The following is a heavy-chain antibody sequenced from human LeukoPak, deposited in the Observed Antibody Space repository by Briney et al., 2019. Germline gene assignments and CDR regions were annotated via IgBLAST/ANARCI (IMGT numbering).Heavy chain of an antibody. CDR3: ARGLLSDLWSGYYSLNY. Sequence: PSETLSLTCAVYGGSFSGYYWSWIRQPPGKGLEWIGEINHSGSTNYNPSLKSRVTISVDTSKNQFSLKLSSVTAADTAVYYCARGLLSDLWSGYYSLNYWGQGTLVTVSS. V-gene: IGHV4-34*01. D-gene: IGHD3-3*01. CDR1: GGSFSGYY. J-gene: IGHJ4*02. CDR2: INHSGST.